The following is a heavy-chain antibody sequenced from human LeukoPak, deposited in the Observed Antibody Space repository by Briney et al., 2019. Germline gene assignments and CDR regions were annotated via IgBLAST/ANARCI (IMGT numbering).Heavy chain of an antibody. V-gene: IGHV4-31*03. CDR3: ARAPGSSSDHNDAFDI. Sequence: SETLSLTCTVSGGSIGSGGYYWSWIRQHPGKGREWFGYIYYSGSTYYNPSLKSRVTISVDTSKNQFSLQLSSVTDEDTAVYYCARAPGSSSDHNDAFDIWGQGTMVTVSS. D-gene: IGHD6-6*01. J-gene: IGHJ3*02. CDR2: IYYSGST. CDR1: GGSIGSGGYY.